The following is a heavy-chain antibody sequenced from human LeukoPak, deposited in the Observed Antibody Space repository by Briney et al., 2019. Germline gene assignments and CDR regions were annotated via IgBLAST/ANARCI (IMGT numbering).Heavy chain of an antibody. Sequence: PSETLSLTCTVSGGSITSSDFYWGWIRQPPGKGLEWIGEINHSGSTNYNPSLKSRVTISVDTSKNQFSLKLSSVTAADTAVYYCARQYYYDSSGYYYFDYWGQGTLVTVSS. J-gene: IGHJ4*02. CDR1: GGSITSSDFY. D-gene: IGHD3-22*01. V-gene: IGHV4-39*01. CDR2: INHSGST. CDR3: ARQYYYDSSGYYYFDY.